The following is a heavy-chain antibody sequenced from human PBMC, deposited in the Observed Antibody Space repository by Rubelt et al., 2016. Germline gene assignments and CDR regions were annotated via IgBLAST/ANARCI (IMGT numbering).Heavy chain of an antibody. D-gene: IGHD5-18*01. Sequence: GKGLEWVSGISWNSGSIGYADSVKGRFTISRDNAKNSLYLQMNSLRAEDTALYYCAKDRNGYSYGYGGGMDVWGQGTTVTVSS. V-gene: IGHV3-9*01. CDR3: AKDRNGYSYGYGGGMDV. CDR2: ISWNSGSI. J-gene: IGHJ6*02.